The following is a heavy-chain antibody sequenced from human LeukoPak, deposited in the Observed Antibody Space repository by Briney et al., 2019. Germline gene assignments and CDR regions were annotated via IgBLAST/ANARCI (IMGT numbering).Heavy chain of an antibody. Sequence: PGGSLRLSCAASGFTVSSNYMSWVRQAPGKGLEWIGRMYHSGTTSYTPSLKGRLTISVDASRSQFSLRLSSVTAADTAVYYCAREDSLMDFFDYWGQGILVTVSS. J-gene: IGHJ4*02. D-gene: IGHD3-9*01. CDR1: GFTVSSNY. V-gene: IGHV4-38-2*02. CDR2: MYHSGTT. CDR3: AREDSLMDFFDY.